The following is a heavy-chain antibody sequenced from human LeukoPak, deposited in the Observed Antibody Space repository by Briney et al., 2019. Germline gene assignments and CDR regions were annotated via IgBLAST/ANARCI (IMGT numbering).Heavy chain of an antibody. CDR2: ISYDGSNK. D-gene: IGHD1-26*01. V-gene: IGHV3-30*18. CDR1: GFTFSSYG. J-gene: IGHJ4*02. Sequence: PGGSLRLSCAASGFTFSSYGMHWVRQAPGKGLEWVAVISYDGSNKYYADSVKGRFTISRDNSKNTLYLQMNSLRAEDTAVYYCANDLSGSYDYWGQGTLVIVSS. CDR3: ANDLSGSYDY.